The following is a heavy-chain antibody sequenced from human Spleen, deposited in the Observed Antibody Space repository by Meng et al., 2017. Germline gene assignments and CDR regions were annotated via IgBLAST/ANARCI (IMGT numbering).Heavy chain of an antibody. CDR2: IYSGGNT. Sequence: GESLKISCAASGFTVSHNYMSWVRQAPGKGLEWVSVIYSGGNTYYADSVKGRFTISRDNTKKSLYLQMNSLRVEDTAVYYCARGRILGQLGYFDYWGQGTRVTVSS. CDR3: ARGRILGQLGYFDY. D-gene: IGHD2-15*01. V-gene: IGHV3-66*01. J-gene: IGHJ4*02. CDR1: GFTVSHNY.